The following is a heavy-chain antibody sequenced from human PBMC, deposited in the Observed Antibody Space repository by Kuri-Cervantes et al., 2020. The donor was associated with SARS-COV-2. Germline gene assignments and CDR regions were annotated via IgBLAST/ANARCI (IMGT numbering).Heavy chain of an antibody. CDR1: GYSISSGYY. CDR2: IYHSGST. J-gene: IGHJ5*02. Sequence: SETLSLTCAVSGYSISSGYYWGWIRQPPGKGLEWIGSIYHSGSTYYNPSLKSRVTISVDTSKNQFSLKLSSVTAADTAVYYCARVKMGFLEWDNWFDPWGQGTLVTVSS. V-gene: IGHV4-38-2*01. D-gene: IGHD3-3*01. CDR3: ARVKMGFLEWDNWFDP.